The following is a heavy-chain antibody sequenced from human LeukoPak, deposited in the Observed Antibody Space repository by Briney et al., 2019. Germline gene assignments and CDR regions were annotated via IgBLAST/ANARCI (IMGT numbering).Heavy chain of an antibody. D-gene: IGHD2-2*01. CDR1: AGSISTYY. CDR3: ARDEVGYCRRTSCSPFDY. J-gene: IGHJ4*02. Sequence: PSETLSLTCTVSAGSISTYYWSWIRQPAGKGLEYIGRIHSSGSTNYNPSLKSRVTMSGDTSKNQFSLKLASVTAADTAVYYCARDEVGYCRRTSCSPFDYWGQGTLVTVSS. V-gene: IGHV4-4*07. CDR2: IHSSGST.